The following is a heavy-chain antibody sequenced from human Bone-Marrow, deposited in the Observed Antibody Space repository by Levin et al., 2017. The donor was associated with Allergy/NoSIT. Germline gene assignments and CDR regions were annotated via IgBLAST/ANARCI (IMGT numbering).Heavy chain of an antibody. J-gene: IGHJ4*02. D-gene: IGHD6-25*01. V-gene: IGHV3-48*01. CDR3: ARVAAGVSGFDY. Sequence: PGGSLRLSCAASGFTLSSYNMIWVRQAPGKGLESVSYINSGSSAIHYADSVQGRFTVSRDNAKNSLYLQMNSLRADDTAIYYCARVAAGVSGFDYCGQGTLVTVSS. CDR2: INSGSSAI. CDR1: GFTLSSYN.